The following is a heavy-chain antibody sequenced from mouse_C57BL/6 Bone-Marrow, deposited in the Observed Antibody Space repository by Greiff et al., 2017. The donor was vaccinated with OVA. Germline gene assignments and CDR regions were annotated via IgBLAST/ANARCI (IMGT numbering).Heavy chain of an antibody. J-gene: IGHJ3*01. CDR1: GYSITSGYY. CDR3: ARHQRGRAWFAY. CDR2: ISYDGSN. D-gene: IGHD4-1*02. V-gene: IGHV3-6*01. Sequence: EVKVEESGPGLVKPSQSLSLTCSVTGYSITSGYYWHWIRQFPGNKLEWMGYISYDGSNNYNPSLKNRISITRDTSKNQFFLKLNSVTTEDTATDYCARHQRGRAWFAYWGQGTLVTVSA.